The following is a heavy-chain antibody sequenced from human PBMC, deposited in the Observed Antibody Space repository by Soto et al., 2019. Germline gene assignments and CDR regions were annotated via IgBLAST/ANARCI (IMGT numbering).Heavy chain of an antibody. CDR1: GGTFSTSI. D-gene: IGHD3-3*01. V-gene: IGHV1-69*01. CDR2: ILPVFGTA. J-gene: IGHJ2*01. CDR3: ARGRTIFGVAYWDSDL. Sequence: QVHLVQSGAEVKKPGSSVKVSCKASGGTFSTSIFSWVRQAPGQGLEWMGGILPVFGTANYAQKFQGRVTITADESTNTLYMDRSGLRSEDTAVYFWARGRTIFGVAYWDSDLWGRGTPVTVSS.